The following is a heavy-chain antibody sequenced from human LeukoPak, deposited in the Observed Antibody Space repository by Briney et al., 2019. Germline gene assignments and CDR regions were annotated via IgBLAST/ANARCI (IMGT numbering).Heavy chain of an antibody. D-gene: IGHD6-19*01. CDR3: ARDSRSDYYYYMDV. J-gene: IGHJ6*03. CDR2: IYYSGST. CDR1: GGSISSTRYY. V-gene: IGHV4-39*07. Sequence: SETLSLTCTVSGGSISSTRYYWGWIRQPPGKGLEWIGSIYYSGSTYYNPSLKSRVTISVDTSKNQFSLKLSSVTAADTAVYYCARDSRSDYYYYMDVWGKGTTVTVSS.